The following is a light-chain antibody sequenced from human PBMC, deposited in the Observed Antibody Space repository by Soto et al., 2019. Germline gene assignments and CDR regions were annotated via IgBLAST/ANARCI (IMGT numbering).Light chain of an antibody. CDR2: DVT. J-gene: IGLJ2*01. CDR1: SSDVGGYNY. CDR3: SSYTTTSAVA. Sequence: QSALTQPASVSGSPGQWITISCTGTSSDVGGYNYVSWYQQHPGKAPKLMIYDVTNRPSGVSYRFSCSKSGNTASLTISGLQAEDDAYYYCSSYTTTSAVAFGGGTKVTVL. V-gene: IGLV2-14*03.